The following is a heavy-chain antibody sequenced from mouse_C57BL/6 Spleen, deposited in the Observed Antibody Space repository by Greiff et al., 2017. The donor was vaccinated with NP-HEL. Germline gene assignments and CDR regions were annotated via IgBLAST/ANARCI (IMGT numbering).Heavy chain of an antibody. CDR2: IDPATGNT. CDR1: GFHIKNTY. D-gene: IGHD3-2*02. CDR3: AIRQLRLLMDY. V-gene: IGHV14-3*01. J-gene: IGHJ4*01. Sequence: EVKLVESVAELVRPGASVKLSCTASGFHIKNTYMHWVKQRPEQGLEWIGRIDPATGNTKYAPKFQGKATITADTPSNTAYLQLSSLTSEDTAIYYCAIRQLRLLMDYWGQGTSVTVSS.